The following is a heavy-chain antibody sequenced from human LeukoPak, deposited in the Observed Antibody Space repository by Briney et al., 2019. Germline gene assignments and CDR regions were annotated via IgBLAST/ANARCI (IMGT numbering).Heavy chain of an antibody. D-gene: IGHD2-15*01. CDR1: GFTFSRNG. V-gene: IGHV3-23*01. CDR3: ARTPQYCSGGSCYLGAFDY. CDR2: ISGSGGNT. J-gene: IGHJ4*02. Sequence: GGSLRLSCAASGFTFSRNGMTWVRQAPGKGLEWVSAISGSGGNTYYADSVKGRFTISRDNSKNTLYLQMGSLRAEDMAVYYCARTPQYCSGGSCYLGAFDYWGQGTLVTVSS.